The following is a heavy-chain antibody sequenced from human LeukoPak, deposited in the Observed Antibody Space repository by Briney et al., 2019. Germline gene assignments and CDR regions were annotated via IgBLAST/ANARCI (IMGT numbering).Heavy chain of an antibody. V-gene: IGHV1-69*05. D-gene: IGHD6-13*01. J-gene: IGHJ4*02. CDR2: IIPIFGTA. Sequence: WSSVKVSCKASGGTFSSYAVSWVRQAPGQGLEWMGRIIPIFGTANYAQKFQGRVTITTDESTSTAYMELSSLRSEDTAVYYCARERSSSDFDDWGQGTLVTVSS. CDR1: GGTFSSYA. CDR3: ARERSSSDFDD.